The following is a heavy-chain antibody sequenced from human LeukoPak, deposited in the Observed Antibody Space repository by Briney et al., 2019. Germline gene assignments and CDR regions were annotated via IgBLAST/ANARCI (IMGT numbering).Heavy chain of an antibody. J-gene: IGHJ3*02. CDR2: IYSGGST. CDR1: GFSVNSNY. V-gene: IGHV3-53*04. D-gene: IGHD1-14*01. Sequence: GGSLRLSCAASGFSVNSNYMSWVRQAPGKGLEWVLVIYSGGSTYYADSVKGRFTISRHISKNTLYLQLNSLRAEDTAVYYCARAGPYDAFDIWGQGTMVTVSS. CDR3: ARAGPYDAFDI.